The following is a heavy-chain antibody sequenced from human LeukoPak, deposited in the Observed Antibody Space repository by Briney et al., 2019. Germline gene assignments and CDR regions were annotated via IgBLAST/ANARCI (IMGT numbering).Heavy chain of an antibody. J-gene: IGHJ6*03. V-gene: IGHV3-23*01. D-gene: IGHD2-8*02. CDR1: EFTFSSFA. Sequence: GGSLRLSCATSEFTFSSFAMTWVRQAPGKGLEWVSTVSGSAGRTDYADSVKGRFTISRDNRKNTLYLQMNGLRAEDTAVYYCAKNRGHCVDGVCHNYYYMDVWGRGTTVTVSS. CDR3: AKNRGHCVDGVCHNYYYMDV. CDR2: VSGSAGRT.